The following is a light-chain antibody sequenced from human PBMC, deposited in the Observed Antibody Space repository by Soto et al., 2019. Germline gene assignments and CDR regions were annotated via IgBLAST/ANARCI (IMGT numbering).Light chain of an antibody. V-gene: IGLV2-14*01. CDR2: DVS. CDR1: SSDVVGYNY. Sequence: QSALTQPASVSGSPGQSITISCTGTSSDVVGYNYVSWYQQHPGKAPKFMIYDVSNRPSGVSNRFSGSKSGNTASLTISGLQAEDEADYYCSSYTTSNTRQIVFGTGTKVNDL. CDR3: SSYTTSNTRQIV. J-gene: IGLJ1*01.